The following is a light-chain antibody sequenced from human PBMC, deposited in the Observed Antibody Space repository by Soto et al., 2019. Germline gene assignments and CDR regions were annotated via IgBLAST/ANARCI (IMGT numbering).Light chain of an antibody. CDR1: SSDVGTYKY. Sequence: QSVLTQPPSASGSPGQSVTISCTGSSSDVGTYKYVSWYQHHPGRAPKVMIYEVSKRPSGVPDRFSGSKSGNTASLTVSGLQAEDEADYYCASYAGNNNLIFGGGTKVTVL. CDR3: ASYAGNNNLI. J-gene: IGLJ2*01. V-gene: IGLV2-8*01. CDR2: EVS.